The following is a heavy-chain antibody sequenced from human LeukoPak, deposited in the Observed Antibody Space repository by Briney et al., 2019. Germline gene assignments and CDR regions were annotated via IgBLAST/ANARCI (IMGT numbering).Heavy chain of an antibody. CDR3: ARRAGAYSHPYDY. Sequence: GGSLRLSCAASGFTFSTYSMNWVRQAPGKGLEWVSYISSSSSTILYADSVKGRFTISRDNSKNTLYLQMNSLRAEDTAVYYCARRAGAYSHPYDYWGQGTLVTVSS. J-gene: IGHJ4*02. V-gene: IGHV3-48*01. CDR2: ISSSSSTI. D-gene: IGHD4/OR15-4a*01. CDR1: GFTFSTYS.